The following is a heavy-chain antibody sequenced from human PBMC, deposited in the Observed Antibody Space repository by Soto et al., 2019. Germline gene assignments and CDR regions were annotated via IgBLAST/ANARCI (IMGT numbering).Heavy chain of an antibody. Sequence: VQLLESGGGLVQPGGSLRLSCAASGFTFSSYAMSWVRQAPGKGLEWVSAISGSGGSTYYADSVKGRFTISRDNSKNTLYLHMTCLRAEGMAVYYCAKGGRWFGELFFYWGQGTLVTVSS. J-gene: IGHJ4*02. CDR3: AKGGRWFGELFFY. D-gene: IGHD3-10*01. CDR1: GFTFSSYA. CDR2: ISGSGGST. V-gene: IGHV3-23*01.